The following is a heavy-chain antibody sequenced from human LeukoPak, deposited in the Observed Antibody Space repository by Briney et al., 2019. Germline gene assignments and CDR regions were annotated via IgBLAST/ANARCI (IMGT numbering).Heavy chain of an antibody. J-gene: IGHJ4*02. V-gene: IGHV1-69*13. CDR2: IIPIFGTA. CDR3: ARDTRGSSMRAY. Sequence: SVKVSCKASGGTFSSYAISWVRQAPGQGLEWMGGIIPIFGTANYAQKFQGRVTITADESTSTAYMELSSLRSEDTAVYYCARDTRGSSMRAYWGQGTLVTVSS. D-gene: IGHD1-26*01. CDR1: GGTFSSYA.